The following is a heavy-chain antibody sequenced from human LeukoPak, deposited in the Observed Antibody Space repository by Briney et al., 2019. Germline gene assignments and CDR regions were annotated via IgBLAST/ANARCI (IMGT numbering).Heavy chain of an antibody. J-gene: IGHJ4*02. CDR2: INPNSGGT. CDR1: GYTFTGYY. D-gene: IGHD3-22*01. CDR3: ARDKIRYYYDSSGYFGDY. V-gene: IGHV1-2*02. Sequence: ASVKVSCKASGYTFTGYYMHWVRQAPGQGLEWIGWINPNSGGTNYAQKFQGRVTMTRDTSISTAYMELSRLRSDDTAVYYCARDKIRYYYDSSGYFGDYWGQGTLVTVSS.